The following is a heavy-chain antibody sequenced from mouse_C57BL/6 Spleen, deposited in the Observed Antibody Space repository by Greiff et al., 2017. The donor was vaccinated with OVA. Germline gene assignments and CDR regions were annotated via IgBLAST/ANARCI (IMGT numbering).Heavy chain of an antibody. V-gene: IGHV1-82*01. D-gene: IGHD1-1*01. Sequence: VQLQESGPELVKPGASVKISCKASGYAFSSSWMNWVKQRPGKGLEWIGRIYPGDGDTNYNGKFKGKATLTADKSSSTAYMQLSSLTSENSTVYFCARDIRLYGSSWCFDYWGQGTTLTVSS. J-gene: IGHJ2*01. CDR2: IYPGDGDT. CDR3: ARDIRLYGSSWCFDY. CDR1: GYAFSSSW.